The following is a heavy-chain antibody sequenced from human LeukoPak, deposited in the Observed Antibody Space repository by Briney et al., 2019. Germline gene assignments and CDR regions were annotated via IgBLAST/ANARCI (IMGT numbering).Heavy chain of an antibody. Sequence: SETLSLTCTVSGGSISSYYWSWIRQPPGKGLEWIGYIYYSGSTNYNPSLKSRVTISVDTSKNQFSLKLSSVTAADTAVYYCARGGVRGVTGPDYWGQGTLVTVSS. CDR2: IYYSGST. D-gene: IGHD3-10*01. J-gene: IGHJ4*02. V-gene: IGHV4-59*01. CDR3: ARGGVRGVTGPDY. CDR1: GGSISSYY.